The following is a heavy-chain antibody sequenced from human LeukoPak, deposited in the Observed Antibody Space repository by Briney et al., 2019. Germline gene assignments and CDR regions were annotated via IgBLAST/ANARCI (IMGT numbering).Heavy chain of an antibody. CDR2: ISGYSGNT. CDR1: GSDFDISS. Sequence: GASVKLSFKASGSDFDISSMNWMWQAPGQGLEWLGWISGYSGNTNYTQRLHGRVTMTIDISTSTAYMELRSLRSDDAAFYYCTNDARPLALIRGAPLDYWGQGTLVIVSS. J-gene: IGHJ4*02. D-gene: IGHD3-10*01. CDR3: TNDARPLALIRGAPLDY. V-gene: IGHV1-18*01.